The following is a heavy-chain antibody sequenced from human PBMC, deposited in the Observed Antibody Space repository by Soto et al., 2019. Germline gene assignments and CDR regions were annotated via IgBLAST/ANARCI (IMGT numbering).Heavy chain of an antibody. CDR3: PRGRFGEYCDY. D-gene: IGHD3-10*01. CDR2: ISAYNGHT. V-gene: IGHV1-18*01. CDR1: RYTLTSYG. J-gene: IGHJ4*02. Sequence: SVNVSYMASRYTLTSYGIILLRQAPPQGREGMGVISAYNGHTNYAQKLQGRVTSTTDTCTSKAYIQLRSLSSDEPTVYYCPRGRFGEYCDYWGQGTMVTVSS.